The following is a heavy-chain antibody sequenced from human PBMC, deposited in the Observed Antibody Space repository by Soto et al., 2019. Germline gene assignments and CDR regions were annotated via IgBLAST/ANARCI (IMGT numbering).Heavy chain of an antibody. Sequence: QLQLQESGPGLVKPSETLSLTCTVSGDSISSSSYYWGWIRQPPGKGLEWIGSISYSGSTYYNSSLKSRVTISVDTSKKQFSLKLSSVTAADTAVYYCASSPSSVNYFDLWGRGTLVTVSS. V-gene: IGHV4-39*01. CDR3: ASSPSSVNYFDL. CDR2: ISYSGST. CDR1: GDSISSSSYY. D-gene: IGHD3-22*01. J-gene: IGHJ2*01.